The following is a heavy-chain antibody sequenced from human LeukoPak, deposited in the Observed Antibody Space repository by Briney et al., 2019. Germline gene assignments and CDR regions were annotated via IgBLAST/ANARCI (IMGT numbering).Heavy chain of an antibody. CDR3: ASGSRVLDYGTGDIYYFDY. CDR2: IYYSGST. Sequence: SETLSLTCTVSGGSISSYYWSWIRQPPGKGLECIGYIYYSGSTSYNPSLKSRVTISVYTSKKQFSLRLSSVTAADTAVYYCASGSRVLDYGTGDIYYFDYWGQGTLVTVSS. J-gene: IGHJ4*02. CDR1: GGSISSYY. V-gene: IGHV4-59*01. D-gene: IGHD4/OR15-4a*01.